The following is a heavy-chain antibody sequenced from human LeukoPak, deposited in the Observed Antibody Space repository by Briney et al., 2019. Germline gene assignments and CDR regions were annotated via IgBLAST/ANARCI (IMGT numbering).Heavy chain of an antibody. V-gene: IGHV3-23*01. CDR1: GFTFSSYA. CDR3: AKAISGYEWQINDY. J-gene: IGHJ4*02. CDR2: LSSSAGST. D-gene: IGHD5-12*01. Sequence: QTGGSLRLSCAASGFTFSSYAMSWVRQAPGKGLEWVSALSSSAGSTYYPDSVKGRFTISRDNSKNTLYLQMNSLRAEDTAVYYCAKAISGYEWQINDYWGQGTLVTVSS.